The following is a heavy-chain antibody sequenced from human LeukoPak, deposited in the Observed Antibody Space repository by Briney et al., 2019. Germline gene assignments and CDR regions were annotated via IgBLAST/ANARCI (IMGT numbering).Heavy chain of an antibody. CDR3: ARDQAGPYYYGSGSPYGMDV. CDR2: ISAYNGNT. CDR1: GYTFTGYY. Sequence: ASVKVSCKASGYTFTGYYMHWVRQAPGQGLQWMGWISAYNGNTNYAQRLQGRVTMTTDTSTSTAYMELRSLRSDDTAVYYCARDQAGPYYYGSGSPYGMDVWGQGTTVTVSS. D-gene: IGHD3-10*01. V-gene: IGHV1-18*04. J-gene: IGHJ6*02.